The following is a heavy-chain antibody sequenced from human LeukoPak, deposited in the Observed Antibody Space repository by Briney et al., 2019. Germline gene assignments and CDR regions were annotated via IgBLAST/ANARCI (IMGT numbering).Heavy chain of an antibody. CDR1: GFTFGSYS. J-gene: IGHJ5*02. Sequence: GGSLRLSCAASGFTFGSYSMNWVRQAPGKGLEWVSSISSSSSYIYYADSVKGRFTISRDNAKNSLYLQMNSLRAEDTAVYYCARGTLPIVVVPAATFEPWGQGTLVTVSS. CDR3: ARGTLPIVVVPAATFEP. CDR2: ISSSSSYI. D-gene: IGHD2-2*01. V-gene: IGHV3-21*01.